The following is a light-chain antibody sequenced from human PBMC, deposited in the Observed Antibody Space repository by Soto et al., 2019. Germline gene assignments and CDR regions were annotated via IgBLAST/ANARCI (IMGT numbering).Light chain of an antibody. J-gene: IGLJ2*01. V-gene: IGLV2-11*01. Sequence: QSALTQPRSVSGSPGQSVTISCTGTSSDVGGYNYVSWYQQHPGKAPKLMIYDVSKRPSGVPDRFSGSKSVNTASLTISGHQDEDEADYYCCSYAGSYTLVFGGGTKLNVL. CDR3: CSYAGSYTLV. CDR1: SSDVGGYNY. CDR2: DVS.